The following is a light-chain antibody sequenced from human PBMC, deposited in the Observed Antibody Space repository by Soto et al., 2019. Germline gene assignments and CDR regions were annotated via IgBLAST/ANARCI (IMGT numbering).Light chain of an antibody. CDR3: AAWDDSLRGYV. CDR1: SSNIGSSF. CDR2: RNN. J-gene: IGLJ1*01. Sequence: QSVLTQPPSTSGTPGQMVSISCSGSSSNIGSSFVYWYQQLPGTAPKLLIYRNNQRPSGVPDRFSGSKSGTSASLVISGLRSEDEADYYCAAWDDSLRGYVFGTGTKVTVL. V-gene: IGLV1-47*01.